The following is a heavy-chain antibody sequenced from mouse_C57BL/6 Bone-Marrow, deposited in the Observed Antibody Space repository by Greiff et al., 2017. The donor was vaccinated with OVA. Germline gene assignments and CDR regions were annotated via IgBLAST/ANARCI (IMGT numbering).Heavy chain of an antibody. D-gene: IGHD1-1*01. CDR2: IYPGSGNT. J-gene: IGHJ4*01. V-gene: IGHV1-84*01. Sequence: LLESGPELVKPGASVKISCKASGYTFTDYYINWVKQRPGQGLEWIGWIYPGSGNTKYNEKFKGKATLTVDTSSSTAYMQLSSLTSEDSAVYFCARDDTTVVAPYAMDYWGQGTSVTVSS. CDR1: GYTFTDYY. CDR3: ARDDTTVVAPYAMDY.